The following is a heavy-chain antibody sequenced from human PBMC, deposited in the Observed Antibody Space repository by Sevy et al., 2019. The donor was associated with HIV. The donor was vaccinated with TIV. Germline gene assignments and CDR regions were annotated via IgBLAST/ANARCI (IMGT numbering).Heavy chain of an antibody. Sequence: SETLSLTCAVYGGSFSGYYWSWIRQPPGKGLEWIGEINHSGSTNYNPSLKSRVTISVDTSKKQCSLKLSSVTAADTAVYYWARGRIAARQTYYYYYYMDVWGKGTTVTVSS. D-gene: IGHD6-6*01. CDR2: INHSGST. CDR1: GGSFSGYY. CDR3: ARGRIAARQTYYYYYYMDV. J-gene: IGHJ6*03. V-gene: IGHV4-34*01.